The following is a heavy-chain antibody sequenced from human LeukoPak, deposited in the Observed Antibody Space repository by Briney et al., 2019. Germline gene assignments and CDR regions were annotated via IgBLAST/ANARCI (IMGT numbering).Heavy chain of an antibody. D-gene: IGHD3-10*01. CDR3: ATDYYVSGSYYRLFY. CDR2: ISSSGSTI. Sequence: GGSLRLSCAASGFTFSSYSMNWVRQAPGKGLEWVSYISSSGSTIYYADSVKGRFTISRDNAKNTLYLQMNNLRAGDTAIYYCATDYYVSGSYYRLFYWGQGTLVTVSS. CDR1: GFTFSSYS. V-gene: IGHV3-48*04. J-gene: IGHJ4*02.